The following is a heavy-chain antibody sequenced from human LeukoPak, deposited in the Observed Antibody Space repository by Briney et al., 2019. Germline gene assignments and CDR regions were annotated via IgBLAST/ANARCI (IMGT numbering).Heavy chain of an antibody. D-gene: IGHD3-16*01. CDR3: ARARGPAVVWYFDY. CDR2: INPNSGGT. J-gene: IGHJ4*02. V-gene: IGHV1-2*02. CDR1: GYTFTSYG. Sequence: ASVKVSCKASGYTFTSYGISWVRQAPGQGLEWMGWINPNSGGTNYAQKFQGRVTMTRDTPISTAYMELSRLRSDDTAVYYCARARGPAVVWYFDYWGQGTLVTVSS.